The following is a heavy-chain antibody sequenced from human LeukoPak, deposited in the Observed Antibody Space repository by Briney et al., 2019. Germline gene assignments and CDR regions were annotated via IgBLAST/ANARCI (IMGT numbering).Heavy chain of an antibody. CDR2: IYYSGSA. Sequence: PSETLSLTCTVSGGSISSYYWSWIRQPPGKGLEWIGYIYYSGSANYNPSLKSRVTISVNTSKNQFSLKLSSVTAADTAVYYCAGVAAPRTYFDYWGQGTLVTVSS. CDR3: AGVAAPRTYFDY. J-gene: IGHJ4*02. D-gene: IGHD6-25*01. CDR1: GGSISSYY. V-gene: IGHV4-59*01.